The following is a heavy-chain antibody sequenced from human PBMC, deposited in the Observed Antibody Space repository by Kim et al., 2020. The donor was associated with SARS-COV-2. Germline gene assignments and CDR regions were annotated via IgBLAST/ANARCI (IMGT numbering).Heavy chain of an antibody. CDR2: IYPGDSDT. Sequence: GESLKISCKGSGYSFTIYWIGWVRQMPGKGLEWMGIIYPGDSDTKYSPSFQGQVTISADKSISTAYLQWSSLKASDTAMYYCARHGVRGVTYYYYGMDVWGQGTTVTVSS. CDR1: GYSFTIYW. CDR3: ARHGVRGVTYYYYGMDV. V-gene: IGHV5-51*01. D-gene: IGHD3-10*01. J-gene: IGHJ6*02.